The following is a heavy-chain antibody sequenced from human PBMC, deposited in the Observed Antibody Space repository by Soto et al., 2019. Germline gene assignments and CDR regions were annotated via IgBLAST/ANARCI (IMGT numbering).Heavy chain of an antibody. CDR2: IWYDGSNK. V-gene: IGHV3-33*01. Sequence: PGGSLRLSCAASGFTFSSYGMHWVRQAPGKGLEWVAVIWYDGSNKYYADSVEGRFTISRDNSKNTLYLQMNSLRAEDTAVYYCARGLRYFDWLQAYWGQGTLVTVSS. D-gene: IGHD3-9*01. CDR3: ARGLRYFDWLQAY. J-gene: IGHJ4*02. CDR1: GFTFSSYG.